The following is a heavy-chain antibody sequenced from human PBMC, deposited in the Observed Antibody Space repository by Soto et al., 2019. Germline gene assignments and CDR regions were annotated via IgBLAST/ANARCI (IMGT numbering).Heavy chain of an antibody. V-gene: IGHV5-51*01. J-gene: IGHJ4*02. CDR1: GDSFSTYS. Sequence: GESLKISCKGSGDSFSTYSIGWVRQMPGKGLEWMGNIFSSDSNARYSPSFQGQVTISVDKSINTAYLQWSSLKASDTAMYYCATRRSSSWFDYWGQGTLVTVSS. CDR3: ATRRSSSWFDY. D-gene: IGHD6-13*01. CDR2: IFSSDSNA.